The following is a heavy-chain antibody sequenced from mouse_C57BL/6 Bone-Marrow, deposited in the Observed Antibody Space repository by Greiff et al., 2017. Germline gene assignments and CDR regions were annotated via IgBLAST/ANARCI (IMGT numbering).Heavy chain of an antibody. CDR2: INPNNGGT. D-gene: IGHD1-1*01. CDR1: GYTFTDYY. CDR3: GSYGGYAMDY. V-gene: IGHV1-26*01. J-gene: IGHJ4*01. Sequence: VQLQQSGPELVKPGASVKISCKASGYTFTDYYMNWVKQSHGKSLEWIGDINPNNGGTSYNQKFKGKATLTVDKSSSTAYMELRSLTSEDSAVYYCGSYGGYAMDYWGQGTSVTVSS.